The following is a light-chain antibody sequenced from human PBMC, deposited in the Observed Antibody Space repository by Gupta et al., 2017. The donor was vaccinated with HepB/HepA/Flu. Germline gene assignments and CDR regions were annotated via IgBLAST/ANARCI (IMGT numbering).Light chain of an antibody. J-gene: IGKJ4*01. CDR3: QHYNNWPPLT. CDR2: GAS. CDR1: QSVSSN. V-gene: IGKV3-15*01. Sequence: EIVMMQSPATVSVSPGERATLSCRASQSVSSNLVWYQQKPGQAPRLLIYGASTRATGIPARFSGSGSGKEFTLTISSRQSEDFAVYYCQHYNNWPPLTFGGGTKVEIK.